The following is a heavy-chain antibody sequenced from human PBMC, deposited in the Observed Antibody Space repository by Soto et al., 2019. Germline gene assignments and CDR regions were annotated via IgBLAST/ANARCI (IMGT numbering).Heavy chain of an antibody. J-gene: IGHJ4*02. CDR3: ARESEDLTSNFDY. CDR2: ISSTTNYI. V-gene: IGHV3-21*06. CDR1: GFTFTRYI. Sequence: AGGSLRLSCAASGFTFTRYIMNWVRQAPGKGLERVSSISSTTNYIYYGDSMKGRFTISRDNAKNSLYLEMNSLRAEDTAVYYCARESEDLTSNFDYWGQGTLVTVSS.